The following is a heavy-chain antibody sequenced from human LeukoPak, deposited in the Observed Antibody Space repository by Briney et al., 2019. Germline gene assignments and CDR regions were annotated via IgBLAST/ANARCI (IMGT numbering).Heavy chain of an antibody. CDR1: GFTFSSYA. CDR3: AKDLDSSSWYLFDY. CDR2: ISYDGSNK. V-gene: IGHV3-30-3*01. J-gene: IGHJ4*02. Sequence: GGSLRLSCAASGFTFSSYAMHWVRQAPGKGLEWVAVISYDGSNKYYADSVKGRFTISRDNSKNTLYLQMNSLRAEDTAVYYCAKDLDSSSWYLFDYWGQGTLVTVSS. D-gene: IGHD6-13*01.